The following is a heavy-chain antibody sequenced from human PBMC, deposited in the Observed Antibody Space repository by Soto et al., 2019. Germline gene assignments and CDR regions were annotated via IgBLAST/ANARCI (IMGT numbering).Heavy chain of an antibody. CDR3: TRDASRDSSARGWFDP. CDR1: GFTFRSFT. V-gene: IGHV3-21*02. CDR2: ISSNSAYI. D-gene: IGHD6-13*01. Sequence: EVQLVESGGGLVKLGGSLRLSCAASGFTFRSFTWNWFRQAPGKGLEWVSTISSNSAYIYYTAALRGRFTTSRDNAKNSLHLQMNSLRAEDTAVYYCTRDASRDSSARGWFDPWGPGTLVTVSS. J-gene: IGHJ5*02.